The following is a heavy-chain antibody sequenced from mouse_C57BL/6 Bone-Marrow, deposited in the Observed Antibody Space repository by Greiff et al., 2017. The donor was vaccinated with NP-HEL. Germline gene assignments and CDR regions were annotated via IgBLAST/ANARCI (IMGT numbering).Heavy chain of an antibody. D-gene: IGHD1-1*01. CDR1: GYTFTSYW. CDR3: ARKGSSPFFDY. CDR2: IYPGSGST. V-gene: IGHV1-55*01. Sequence: VQLQESGAELVKPGASVKMSCKASGYTFTSYWITWVKQRPGQGLEWIGDIYPGSGSTNYNEKFKSKATLTVDTSSSTAYMQLSSLTSEDTAVYYCARKGSSPFFDYWGQGTTLTVSS. J-gene: IGHJ2*01.